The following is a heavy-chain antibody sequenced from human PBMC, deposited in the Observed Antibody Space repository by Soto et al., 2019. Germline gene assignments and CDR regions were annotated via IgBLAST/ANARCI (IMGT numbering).Heavy chain of an antibody. CDR1: GFILSDCA. CDR3: ARELNWGSKRYHFLEV. D-gene: IGHD3-16*01. Sequence: GGCLRLSCATSGFILSDCAMNWVRQAPGKGLEWVSYISSSSSVIDYADSVKGRFTVSRDNARNSLYLQMNSLRAEDTAVYYCARELNWGSKRYHFLEVRGKGTTVPGSS. J-gene: IGHJ6*03. CDR2: ISSSSSVI. V-gene: IGHV3-48*01.